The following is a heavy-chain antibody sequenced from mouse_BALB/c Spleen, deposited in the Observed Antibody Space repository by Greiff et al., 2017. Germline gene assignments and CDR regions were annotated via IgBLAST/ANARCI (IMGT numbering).Heavy chain of an antibody. D-gene: IGHD2-3*01. Sequence: VKLMESGAELVKPGASVKLSCKASGYTFTSYYMYWVKQRPGQGLEWIGEINPSNGGTNFNEKFKSKATLTVDKSSSTAYMQLSSLTSEDSAVYYCTRGWLLDWYFDVWGAGTTVTVSS. V-gene: IGHV1S81*02. CDR1: GYTFTSYY. CDR3: TRGWLLDWYFDV. J-gene: IGHJ1*01. CDR2: INPSNGGT.